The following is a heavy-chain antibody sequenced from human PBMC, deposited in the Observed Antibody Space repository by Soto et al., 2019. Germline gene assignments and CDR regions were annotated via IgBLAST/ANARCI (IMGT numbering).Heavy chain of an antibody. Sequence: QVQLVQSGAEVKKPGASVKVSCKASGYTFTSYGISLVRQAPGLGLEWMGWISAYNGNTNHAQKLQVRVNMTTNTSTSTTSMELRSLRSDDTAVYYGAREAYGMDLWGQGTTVPGYS. CDR1: GYTFTSYG. V-gene: IGHV1-18*04. J-gene: IGHJ6*02. CDR2: ISAYNGNT. CDR3: AREAYGMDL.